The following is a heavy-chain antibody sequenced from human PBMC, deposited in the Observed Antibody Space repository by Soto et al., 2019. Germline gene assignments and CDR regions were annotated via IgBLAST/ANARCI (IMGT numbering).Heavy chain of an antibody. CDR2: IYHSGST. J-gene: IGHJ4*02. Sequence: QLQLQESGSGLVKPSQTLSLTCAVSGGSISSGGYSWSWIRQPPGKGLEWIGYIYHSGSTYYNPSLKSRVTISVDRSKNQFSLKLSSVTAADTAVYYCAREVYYGDSRYFYYWGQGTLVTVSS. CDR1: GGSISSGGYS. V-gene: IGHV4-30-2*01. CDR3: AREVYYGDSRYFYY. D-gene: IGHD4-17*01.